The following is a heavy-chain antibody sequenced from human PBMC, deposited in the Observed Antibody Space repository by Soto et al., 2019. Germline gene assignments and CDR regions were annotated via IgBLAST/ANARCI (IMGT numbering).Heavy chain of an antibody. CDR2: SIGDGNEI. V-gene: IGHV3-74*01. CDR3: VRGHVRGNDRHFDY. Sequence: EVQLAESGGGLVQPGGSLRLSCAASGFTFSSHWMHWVRQAPGKGLVWVSRSIGDGNEITYADSVKGRFTISRDNDKNTGILQMNSLRAEDTAVYYCVRGHVRGNDRHFDYWGQGTLVTVSS. D-gene: IGHD3-16*02. CDR1: GFTFSSHW. J-gene: IGHJ4*02.